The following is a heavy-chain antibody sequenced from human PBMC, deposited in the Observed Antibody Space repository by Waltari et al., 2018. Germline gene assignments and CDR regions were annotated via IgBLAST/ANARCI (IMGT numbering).Heavy chain of an antibody. CDR1: GFTVRRYS. Sequence: EVQLVECGGGLVQPGGSMGIYCAAYGFTVRRYSMNWVRQAPGKGLECVSYISSSSSTIYYPDSVKGRFTISRDNAKNSLYLQMNSLRAEDTALYYCSRDPTVANSYWFDPWGQGTLFTVSS. D-gene: IGHD4-4*01. CDR3: SRDPTVANSYWFDP. J-gene: IGHJ5*02. CDR2: ISSSSSTI. V-gene: IGHV3-48*01.